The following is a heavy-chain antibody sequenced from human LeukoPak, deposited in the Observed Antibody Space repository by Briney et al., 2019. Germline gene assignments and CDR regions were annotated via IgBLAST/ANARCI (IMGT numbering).Heavy chain of an antibody. CDR2: ISTSSSYI. CDR1: GFSFSPLS. Sequence: GGSLRLSCAASGFSFSPLSMNWVSQAPGKGLEWVSSISTSSSYIYYADSVKGRFTISRDNAKRSLYLQMNSLRGEDTAVYYCARDGDSSSWSTSFDYWGQGTLVTVSS. V-gene: IGHV3-21*01. D-gene: IGHD6-13*01. J-gene: IGHJ4*02. CDR3: ARDGDSSSWSTSFDY.